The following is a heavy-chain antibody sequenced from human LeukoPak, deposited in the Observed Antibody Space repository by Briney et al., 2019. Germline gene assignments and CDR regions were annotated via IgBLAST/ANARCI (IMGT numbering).Heavy chain of an antibody. CDR2: IIPIYGTT. CDR1: GGTFINYA. Sequence: GASVELSCKASGGTFINYAINWVRQAPGQGLEWLGGIIPIYGTTNYGQTFQGRVTITADESTTTAYMELSSLRSEDTALYYCATPHKYYDVWRGYCPFDNWGQGTLVTVSS. J-gene: IGHJ4*02. CDR3: ATPHKYYDVWRGYCPFDN. V-gene: IGHV1-69*13. D-gene: IGHD3-3*01.